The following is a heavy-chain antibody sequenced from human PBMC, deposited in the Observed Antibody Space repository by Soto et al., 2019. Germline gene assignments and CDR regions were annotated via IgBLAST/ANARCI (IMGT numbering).Heavy chain of an antibody. J-gene: IGHJ6*02. CDR3: ARDRDPDYGMDV. V-gene: IGHV3-33*01. CDR1: GFTFSSYG. CDR2: IWYDGSNK. Sequence: QVQLVESGGGVVQPGRSLRLSCAASGFTFSSYGMHWVRQAPGKGLEWVAVIWYDGSNKYYADSVKGRFTIPRDNSKNTLYLQMNSLRAEDTAVYYCARDRDPDYGMDVWGQGTTVTVSS.